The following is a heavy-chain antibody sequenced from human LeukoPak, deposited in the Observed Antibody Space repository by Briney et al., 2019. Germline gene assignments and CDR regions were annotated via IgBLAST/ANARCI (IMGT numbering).Heavy chain of an antibody. V-gene: IGHV3-7*01. CDR2: IQQDGSEK. J-gene: IGHJ4*02. CDR1: GFTFSSYW. D-gene: IGHD3-3*01. CDR3: AREAYDFWSGYFFPSVGYFDY. Sequence: GGSLRLSCAASGFTFSSYWMSWVRQAPGKGLESVANIQQDGSEKYYVDSVKGRFTISRDNAKNSLYLQMNSLRAEDTAVYYCAREAYDFWSGYFFPSVGYFDYWGLGTLVTVSS.